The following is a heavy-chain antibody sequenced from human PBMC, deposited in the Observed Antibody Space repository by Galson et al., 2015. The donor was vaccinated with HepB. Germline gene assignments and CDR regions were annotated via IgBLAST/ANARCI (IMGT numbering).Heavy chain of an antibody. D-gene: IGHD2-15*01. J-gene: IGHJ5*02. CDR2: ISAYNGNT. V-gene: IGHV1-18*01. Sequence: SVKVSCKASGYTFSSYSITWVRQAPGQGLEWMGWISAYNGNTDYAQQLQGRVTMTTDTSTSTAYMELRSLRCDDTAVYYCARGALVVVVDATQNNWFDPWGQGTLVTVSS. CDR3: ARGALVVVVDATQNNWFDP. CDR1: GYTFSSYS.